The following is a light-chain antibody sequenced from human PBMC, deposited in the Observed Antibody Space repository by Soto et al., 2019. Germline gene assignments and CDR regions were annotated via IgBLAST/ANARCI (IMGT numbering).Light chain of an antibody. Sequence: DIQMTQSPSAMSASVGDRVTITCRASQDISNYLAWFQQKPGEVPKRLIYGASSLQSGVPSRFSGSGSGTEFTLTISSLQPDDFATYYCQHYNSYSEAFGQGTKVDI. CDR2: GAS. CDR1: QDISNY. CDR3: QHYNSYSEA. V-gene: IGKV1-17*03. J-gene: IGKJ1*01.